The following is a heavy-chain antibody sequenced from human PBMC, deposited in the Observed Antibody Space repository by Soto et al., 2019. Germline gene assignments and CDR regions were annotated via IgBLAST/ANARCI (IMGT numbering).Heavy chain of an antibody. CDR3: ARGGSYVDY. Sequence: SETLSLTCTVSGGSMSGNYWSWMRPPPGKGLEWIGYIYYTGTTHYNASLKSRVTLSVDRSKNQFSLKLTSVTAADTAVYFCARGGSYVDYWGQGTLVTVSS. CDR2: IYYTGTT. V-gene: IGHV4-59*01. D-gene: IGHD5-12*01. CDR1: GGSMSGNY. J-gene: IGHJ4*02.